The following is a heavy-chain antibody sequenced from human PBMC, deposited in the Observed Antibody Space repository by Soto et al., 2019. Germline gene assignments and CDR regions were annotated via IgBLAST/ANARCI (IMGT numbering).Heavy chain of an antibody. D-gene: IGHD3-10*01. CDR3: ARLVYDTRLNYMYFDF. Sequence: SETLSLTXAVSGVSISSGNWWTWVRQSPQRGLEYIGEIFHDGTANYYPSFERRVAISVDTSKNQFSLKLTSVTAADTAIYFCARLVYDTRLNYMYFDFWGQGTLVPSPQ. CDR2: IFHDGTA. J-gene: IGHJ4*02. V-gene: IGHV4-4*02. CDR1: GVSISSGNW.